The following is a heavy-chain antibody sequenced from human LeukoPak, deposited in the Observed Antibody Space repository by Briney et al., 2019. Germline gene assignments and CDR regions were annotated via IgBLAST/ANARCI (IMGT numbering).Heavy chain of an antibody. CDR2: IDPSDSYT. V-gene: IGHV5-10-1*01. Sequence: GESLKISCKGSGYSFTSYWISGVRQMPGKGLEWMGRIDPSDSYTNYSPSFQGHVTISADKSISTAYLQWSSLKASDTAMYYCARLEKTVTYDLHYWGQGTLVTVSS. CDR3: ARLEKTVTYDLHY. CDR1: GYSFTSYW. J-gene: IGHJ4*02. D-gene: IGHD4-17*01.